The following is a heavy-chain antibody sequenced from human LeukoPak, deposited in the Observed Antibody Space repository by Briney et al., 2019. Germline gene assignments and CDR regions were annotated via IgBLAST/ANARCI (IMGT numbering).Heavy chain of an antibody. CDR3: ARLHFAAAEEFDP. J-gene: IGHJ5*02. D-gene: IGHD6-13*01. Sequence: SETLSLTCTVSGGSINGYYWSWIWQPPGKGLEWIGYIYYSGSTNYNPSLKSRVTISVDTSKNQFSLNLSSVTAADTAVYYCARLHFAAAEEFDPWGQGTLVTVSS. CDR2: IYYSGST. V-gene: IGHV4-59*08. CDR1: GGSINGYY.